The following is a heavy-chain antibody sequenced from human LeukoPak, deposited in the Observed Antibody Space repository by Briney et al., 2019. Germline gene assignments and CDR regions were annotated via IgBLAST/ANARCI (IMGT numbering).Heavy chain of an antibody. D-gene: IGHD1-26*01. J-gene: IGHJ4*02. CDR2: INHSGST. CDR1: GGSFSGYY. CDR3: ARAPIVGARRDFDY. Sequence: PAETLSLTCAVSGGSFSGYYWSWIRQPPGKGLEWIWEINHSGSTNYYPSLKSRVTISVDTSQNQFSLKLSSVTAADPAVYYCARAPIVGARRDFDYWGQGTLVTVSS. V-gene: IGHV4-34*01.